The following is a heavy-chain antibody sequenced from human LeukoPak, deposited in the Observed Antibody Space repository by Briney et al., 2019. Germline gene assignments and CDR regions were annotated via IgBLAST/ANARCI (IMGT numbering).Heavy chain of an antibody. V-gene: IGHV4-38-2*02. D-gene: IGHD2-2*01. CDR3: ASYCSSTSCYGRGFDY. CDR1: GYSISSGYY. Sequence: PSETLSLTCTVSGYSISSGYYWGWIRQPPGKGLEWIGSIYHSGNTFYNPSLKSRVTISVDTSKNQFSLRLSSVTAADTAVYYCASYCSSTSCYGRGFDYWGQGTLVTVSS. J-gene: IGHJ4*02. CDR2: IYHSGNT.